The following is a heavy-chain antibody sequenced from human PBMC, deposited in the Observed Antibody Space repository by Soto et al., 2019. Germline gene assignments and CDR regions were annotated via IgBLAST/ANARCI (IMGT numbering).Heavy chain of an antibody. D-gene: IGHD5-12*01. V-gene: IGHV3-23*01. CDR1: GFTFSSYA. Sequence: GGSLRLSCAASGFTFSSYAMGWVRQAPGKGLEWVSAISGSGGSTYYADSVKGRFTISRDNSKNTLYLQMNSLRAEDTAVYYCAKAPTWITNGMDVWGQGTTVTVSS. J-gene: IGHJ6*02. CDR2: ISGSGGST. CDR3: AKAPTWITNGMDV.